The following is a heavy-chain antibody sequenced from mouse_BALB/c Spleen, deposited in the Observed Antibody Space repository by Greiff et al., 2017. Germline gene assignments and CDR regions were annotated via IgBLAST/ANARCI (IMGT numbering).Heavy chain of an antibody. V-gene: IGHV1-54*01. D-gene: IGHD1-1*01. J-gene: IGHJ2*01. CDR1: GYAFTNYL. Sequence: QVQLQQPGAELVRPGTSVKVSCKASGYAFTNYLIEWVKQRPGQGLEWIGVINPGSGGTNYNEKFKGKATLTADKSSSTAYMQLSSLTSDDSAVYFCARSDTTVNFDYWGQGTTLTVSS. CDR3: ARSDTTVNFDY. CDR2: INPGSGGT.